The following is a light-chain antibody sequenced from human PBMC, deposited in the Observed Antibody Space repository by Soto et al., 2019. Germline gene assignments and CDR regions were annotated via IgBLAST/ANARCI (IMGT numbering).Light chain of an antibody. V-gene: IGLV1-44*01. Sequence: QSVLTQPPSASGTPGQRVTISCSGSSSNIGSKTVNWYQQLPGTAPKLLIYSNNQRPSGVPDRFSGSKSGTSASLAISGLQSEDEDDDYCAAWDDSLNGVVFGGGTKLTVL. CDR3: AAWDDSLNGVV. CDR2: SNN. J-gene: IGLJ2*01. CDR1: SSNIGSKT.